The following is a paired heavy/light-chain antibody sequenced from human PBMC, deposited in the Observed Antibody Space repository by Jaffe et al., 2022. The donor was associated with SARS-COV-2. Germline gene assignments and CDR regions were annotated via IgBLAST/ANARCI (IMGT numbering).Heavy chain of an antibody. CDR3: ARGMAYYYGSGSYYWDE. V-gene: IGHV4-34*02. Sequence: QVQLQQWGAGLLRPSETLSLTCGVNGGPFSGYYWNWIRQSPGKGLEWIGEISLSGSTNYNPSLKSRVTISVDTSKNQFSLKLTSVTAADTAVYYCARGMAYYYGSGSYYWDEWGQGTLVTVSS. CDR1: GGPFSGYY. CDR2: ISLSGST. J-gene: IGHJ4*02. D-gene: IGHD3-10*01.
Light chain of an antibody. CDR1: QSVSTY. V-gene: IGKV3-15*01. CDR3: QQYNNWHS. Sequence: EIVMTQSPATLSVSPGERVTLSCRASQSVSTYLAWYQQKPGQAPRLLIYGASTRATGISARFSGSGSGTDFTLTISSLQSEDFAVYYCQQYNNWHSFGQGTKLEIK. CDR2: GAS. J-gene: IGKJ2*01.